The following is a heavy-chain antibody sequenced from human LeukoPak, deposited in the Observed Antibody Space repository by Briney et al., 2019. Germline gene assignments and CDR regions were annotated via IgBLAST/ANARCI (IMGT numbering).Heavy chain of an antibody. CDR2: ISNNGGYT. CDR1: GFTFSSSA. CDR3: ARSFYDFWSGLGEFDY. V-gene: IGHV3-23*01. D-gene: IGHD3-3*01. Sequence: GGSLRLSCAASGFTFSSSAMSWVRQAPGKGLEWVSAISNNGGYTYYADSVQGRFTISRDNSKNTLYLQMNSLRAEDTAVYYCARSFYDFWSGLGEFDYWGQGTLVTVSS. J-gene: IGHJ4*02.